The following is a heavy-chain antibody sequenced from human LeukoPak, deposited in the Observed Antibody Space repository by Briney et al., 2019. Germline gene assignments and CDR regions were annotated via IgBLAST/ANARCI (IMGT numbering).Heavy chain of an antibody. CDR1: GFTVSNNY. V-gene: IGHV3-74*01. Sequence: PGGSLRLSCAASGFTVSNNYMSWVRQAPGKGLVWVSRSKSDGTITSYADSVKGRFTISRDNANNTLYLQMNSLRAEDTAVYYCARVWAYSSSWYYFDYWGQGTLVTVSS. CDR3: ARVWAYSSSWYYFDY. D-gene: IGHD6-13*01. CDR2: SKSDGTIT. J-gene: IGHJ4*02.